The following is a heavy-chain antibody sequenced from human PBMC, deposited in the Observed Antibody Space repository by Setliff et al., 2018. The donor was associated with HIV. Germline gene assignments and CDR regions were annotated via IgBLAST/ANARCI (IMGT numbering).Heavy chain of an antibody. CDR3: ARGPVSGYDRGWVDS. V-gene: IGHV4-39*07. J-gene: IGHJ4*02. CDR1: GDSITSNSYY. CDR2: IDHSGGP. D-gene: IGHD5-12*01. Sequence: SETLSLTCTVSGDSITSNSYYWGWIRQSPGKGLEWIGEIDHSGGPNYKSSLKSRVTITIDTSKNQFSLKVTSVTAADTAIYYCARGPVSGYDRGWVDSWGQGTQVTVSS.